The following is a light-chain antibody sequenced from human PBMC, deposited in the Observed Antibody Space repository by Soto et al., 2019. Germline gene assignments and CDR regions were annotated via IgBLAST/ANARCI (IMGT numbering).Light chain of an antibody. V-gene: IGLV2-14*01. CDR2: EVT. Sequence: QSALTQPASVSGSPGQSITISCTGTSSDIGADDFVSWYQHHPDKTPKLIIFEVTYRPTGISHRFSASKSGNTASLTISGLEAEDEAFYYCSSYRRTTFPHVVFGGGTKVPS. CDR1: SSDIGADDF. CDR3: SSYRRTTFPHVV. J-gene: IGLJ2*01.